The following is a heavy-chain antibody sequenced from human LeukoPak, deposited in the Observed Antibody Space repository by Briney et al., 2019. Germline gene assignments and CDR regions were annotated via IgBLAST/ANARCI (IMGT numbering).Heavy chain of an antibody. CDR3: ARIGCSGGSCRGYYFYGMDV. Sequence: GRSLRLSCAGSGFTSSSYGMHWVRQAPGKGLEWVAVIWYDGSIKYYAESVKGRFTISRDNSKNTLYLQINSLRADDTAVYYCARIGCSGGSCRGYYFYGMDVWGQGTTVTVS. CDR1: GFTSSSYG. CDR2: IWYDGSIK. V-gene: IGHV3-33*01. J-gene: IGHJ6*02. D-gene: IGHD2-15*01.